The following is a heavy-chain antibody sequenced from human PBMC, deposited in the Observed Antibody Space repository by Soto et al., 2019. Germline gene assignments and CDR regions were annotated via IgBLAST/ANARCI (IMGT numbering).Heavy chain of an antibody. D-gene: IGHD2-2*01. CDR1: GLTFSGYG. V-gene: IGHV3-33*01. CDR3: ARGDCSVTSCYAFDY. J-gene: IGHJ4*02. CDR2: IWYDGSKK. Sequence: QGQLVESGGGVVQPGRSLRISCEASGLTFSGYGMHWVRKAPGKGLEWVAVIWYDGSKKYYADSVKGRFTISRDNSKNTLYLQMNSLRAEDTAVYYCARGDCSVTSCYAFDYCGQGTLVTVSS.